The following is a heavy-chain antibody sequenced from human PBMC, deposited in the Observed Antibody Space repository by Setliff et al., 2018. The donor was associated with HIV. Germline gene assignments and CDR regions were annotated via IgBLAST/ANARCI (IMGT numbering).Heavy chain of an antibody. D-gene: IGHD5-12*01. Sequence: EASVKVSCKASGGTFRGFGISWVVQAPGQGLEWMGQIIPIFGTPRYAQKFQGRVTITADGSTSTVYMELSSLRSEDTAVYYCATNPEMATINYYYYYMDVWGKGTTVTVSS. V-gene: IGHV1-69*13. CDR3: ATNPEMATINYYYYYMDV. J-gene: IGHJ6*03. CDR2: IIPIFGTP. CDR1: GGTFRGFG.